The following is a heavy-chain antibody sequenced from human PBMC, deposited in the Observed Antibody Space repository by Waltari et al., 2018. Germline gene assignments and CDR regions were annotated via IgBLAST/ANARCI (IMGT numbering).Heavy chain of an antibody. CDR3: ARGHYYDTDGFYEYAYDV. D-gene: IGHD3-22*01. Sequence: VQLVESGGGLVKPGGSLRLPCAASGFIINKYFMNWVRQAPGKGLEWVSIIYSGGTTFYADSVKGRFTISRDNSKNTIFLQMTRLSAEDTAVYYCARGHYYDTDGFYEYAYDVWGQGTAVTVSS. CDR1: GFIINKYF. V-gene: IGHV3-66*01. CDR2: IYSGGTT. J-gene: IGHJ3*01.